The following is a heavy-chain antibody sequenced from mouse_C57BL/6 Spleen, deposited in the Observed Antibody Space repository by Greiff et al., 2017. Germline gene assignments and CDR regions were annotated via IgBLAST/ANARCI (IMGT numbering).Heavy chain of an antibody. CDR2: ISSGGSYT. CDR1: GFTFSSYG. Sequence: EVMLVESGGDLVKPGGSLKLSCAASGFTFSSYGMSWVRQTPDKRLEWVATISSGGSYTYYPDSVKGRFTISRDNAKNTLYLQMSSLKSEDTAMYYCASPYYDYDEAWFAYGGQGTLVTVSA. D-gene: IGHD2-4*01. V-gene: IGHV5-6*01. J-gene: IGHJ3*01. CDR3: ASPYYDYDEAWFAY.